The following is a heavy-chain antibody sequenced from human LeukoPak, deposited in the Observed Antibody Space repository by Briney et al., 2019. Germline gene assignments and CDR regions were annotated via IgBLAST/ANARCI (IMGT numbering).Heavy chain of an antibody. V-gene: IGHV4-59*08. Sequence: SETLSLTCTVSGGSMRSYYWSWIRQPPGKGLEWIGYIYYTGSTIYNPSLKSRVTISLDTSKNQFSLKLNSVTAADTAVYYCGRVSSDFCSGGSCYVRDYYYYMDVWGKGTTVTVSS. D-gene: IGHD2-15*01. CDR1: GGSMRSYY. CDR2: IYYTGST. CDR3: GRVSSDFCSGGSCYVRDYYYYMDV. J-gene: IGHJ6*03.